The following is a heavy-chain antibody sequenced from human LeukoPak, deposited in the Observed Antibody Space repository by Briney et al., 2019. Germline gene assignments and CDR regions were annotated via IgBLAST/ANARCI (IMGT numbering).Heavy chain of an antibody. J-gene: IGHJ4*02. D-gene: IGHD3-10*01. Sequence: SETLSLTCTVSGGSISSYYWSWIRQPPGKGLEWIGEINHSGSTNYNPSLKSRVTISVDTSKNQFSLKLSSVTAADTAVYYCARFMVRGRYFDYWSQGTLVTVSS. CDR3: ARFMVRGRYFDY. CDR2: INHSGST. CDR1: GGSISSYY. V-gene: IGHV4-34*01.